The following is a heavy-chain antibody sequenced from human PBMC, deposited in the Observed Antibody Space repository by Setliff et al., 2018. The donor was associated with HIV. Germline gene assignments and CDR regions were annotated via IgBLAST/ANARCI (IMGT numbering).Heavy chain of an antibody. CDR1: GGSFSNYG. CDR2: IEPEDGKR. V-gene: IGHV1-24*01. Sequence: ASVKVSCKASGGSFSNYGFSWVRQAPGQGLEWLGGIEPEDGKRVDTQKFQGRVTISRDTSTNIGYMALSSLRPEDTAMYYCTTGTGYGLFEHWGQGTPVTVSS. D-gene: IGHD6-25*01. CDR3: TTGTGYGLFEH. J-gene: IGHJ4*02.